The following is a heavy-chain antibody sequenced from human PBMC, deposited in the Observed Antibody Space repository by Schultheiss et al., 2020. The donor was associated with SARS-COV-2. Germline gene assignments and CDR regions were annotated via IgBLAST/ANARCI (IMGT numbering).Heavy chain of an antibody. V-gene: IGHV4-59*01. D-gene: IGHD4-17*01. J-gene: IGHJ6*02. CDR2: IYYSGTT. Sequence: SQTLSLTCTVSGGSISSYYWSWIRQPPGKGLEWIGNIYYSGTTNYNPSLKSRVTISVDASKRQFSLKLTSVTAADTAVYYCARGYGALSMGKDVWGQGTTVTVSS. CDR1: GGSISSYY. CDR3: ARGYGALSMGKDV.